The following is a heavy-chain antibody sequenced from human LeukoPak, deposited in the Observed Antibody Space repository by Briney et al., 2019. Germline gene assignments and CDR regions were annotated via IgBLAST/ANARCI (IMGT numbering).Heavy chain of an antibody. CDR3: ARVYGDYEYYFDY. Sequence: GGSLRLSCAASGFSFTFYSMNWVRQAPGKGLEWVSSISSSSSYIYYADSVKGRFTISRDNAKNSLYLQMNSLRAEDTALYYCARVYGDYEYYFDYWGQGTLVTVSS. J-gene: IGHJ4*02. CDR2: ISSSSSYI. V-gene: IGHV3-21*04. D-gene: IGHD4-17*01. CDR1: GFSFTFYS.